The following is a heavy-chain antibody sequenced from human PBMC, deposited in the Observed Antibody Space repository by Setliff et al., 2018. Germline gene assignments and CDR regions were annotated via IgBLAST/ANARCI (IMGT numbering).Heavy chain of an antibody. CDR1: GFTFSDHH. D-gene: IGHD2-15*01. CDR2: IKSKAYGGTA. V-gene: IGHV3-15*01. Sequence: PGGSLRLSCAASGFTFSDHHIDWVRQAPGKGLEWVGHIKSKAYGGTADYATAVKGRFSISRDDSKDTVFLQMNSLKTEDTGTYYCSTGSDGWWGQGTLVTVSS. CDR3: STGSDGW. J-gene: IGHJ4*02.